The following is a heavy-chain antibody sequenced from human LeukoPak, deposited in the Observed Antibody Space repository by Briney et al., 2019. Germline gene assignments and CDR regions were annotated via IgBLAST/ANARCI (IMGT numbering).Heavy chain of an antibody. Sequence: GALRLSCVASGFTVSSNYMSWVRQAPGKGLEWVSVIFTSGGTDYPDAVKGRFTISRDISKSTLYLQMNNLRAEDTAVYYCARAHDYGDPFDYWGQGTLVTVSS. CDR3: ARAHDYGDPFDY. CDR2: IFTSGGT. CDR1: GFTVSSNY. J-gene: IGHJ4*02. D-gene: IGHD4-17*01. V-gene: IGHV3-53*01.